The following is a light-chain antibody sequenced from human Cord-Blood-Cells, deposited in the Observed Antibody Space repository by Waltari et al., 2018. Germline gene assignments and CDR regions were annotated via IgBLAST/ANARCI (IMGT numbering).Light chain of an antibody. J-gene: IGLJ3*02. V-gene: IGLV3-19*01. CDR2: GKN. CDR1: SLRSYY. CDR3: TSRDSSGNWV. Sequence: SSELTQDPAVSVALGQTVRITCQGDSLRSYYASWYQQKPGQAPLLVIYGKNNRPSGIPDPFSGSSSGHTASLTITGAQAEDEADYYCTSRDSSGNWVFGGGTKLTVL.